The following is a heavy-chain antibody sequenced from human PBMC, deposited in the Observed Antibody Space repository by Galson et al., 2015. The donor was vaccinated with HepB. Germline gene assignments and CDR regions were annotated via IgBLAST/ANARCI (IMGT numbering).Heavy chain of an antibody. CDR3: AKVGGDYYYYYMDV. Sequence: SLRLSCAASGFTFSSYGMHWVRQAPGKGLEWVAVISYDGSNKYYADSVKGRFTISRDNSKNTLYLQMNSLRAEDTAVYYCAKVGGDYYYYYMDVWGKGTTVTVSS. D-gene: IGHD3-16*01. CDR1: GFTFSSYG. J-gene: IGHJ6*03. CDR2: ISYDGSNK. V-gene: IGHV3-30*18.